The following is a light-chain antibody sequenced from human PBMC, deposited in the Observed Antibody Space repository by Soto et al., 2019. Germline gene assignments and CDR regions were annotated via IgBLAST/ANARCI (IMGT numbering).Light chain of an antibody. J-gene: IGLJ2*01. CDR2: DNN. Sequence: QSVLTQPPSVSAAPGQKVTISCSGSSSNIGNNYVSWYQQLPGTAPKLLIYDNNNRPSEIPDRFSGAKSGTSATLGITGLQTGDEADYYCGTWDSSLSAGVFGGGTKVTVL. V-gene: IGLV1-51*01. CDR3: GTWDSSLSAGV. CDR1: SSNIGNNY.